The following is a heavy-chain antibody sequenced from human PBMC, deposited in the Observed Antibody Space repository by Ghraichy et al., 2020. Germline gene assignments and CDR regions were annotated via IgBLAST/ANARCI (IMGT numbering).Heavy chain of an antibody. CDR3: ARTLVYSGSSLDFDY. V-gene: IGHV4-39*01. J-gene: IGHJ4*02. D-gene: IGHD1-26*01. Sequence: SETLSLTCTVSGGSISSSSYYWGWIRQPPGKGLEWIGSIYYSGSTYYNPSLKSRVTISVDTSKNQFSLKLSSVTAADTAVYYCARTLVYSGSSLDFDYWGQGTLVTVSS. CDR1: GGSISSSSYY. CDR2: IYYSGST.